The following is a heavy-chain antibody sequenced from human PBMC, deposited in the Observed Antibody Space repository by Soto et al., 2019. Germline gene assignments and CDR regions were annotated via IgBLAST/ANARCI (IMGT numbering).Heavy chain of an antibody. D-gene: IGHD4-17*01. CDR3: ARGQTTVVTPSLFDY. V-gene: IGHV3-21*01. Sequence: GGSLRLSCAASGFTFSSYSMNWVRQAPGKGLEWVSSISSSSSYIYYADSVKGRFTISRDSAKNSLYLQMNSLRAEDTAVYYCARGQTTVVTPSLFDYWGQGTLVTVSS. CDR1: GFTFSSYS. CDR2: ISSSSSYI. J-gene: IGHJ4*02.